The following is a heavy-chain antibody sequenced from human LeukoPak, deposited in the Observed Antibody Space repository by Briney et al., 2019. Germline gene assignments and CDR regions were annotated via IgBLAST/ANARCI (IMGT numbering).Heavy chain of an antibody. CDR2: INPNSGGT. D-gene: IGHD4-17*01. V-gene: IGHV1-2*02. J-gene: IGHJ4*02. Sequence: GASVKVSCKASGYTFTGYYMHWVRQAPGQGLEWMGWINPNSGGTNYAQKFQGRVTMTRDTSISTAYMELSRLRSDDTAVYYCALEIDYGDYVFDYWGQGTLVTVSS. CDR3: ALEIDYGDYVFDY. CDR1: GYTFTGYY.